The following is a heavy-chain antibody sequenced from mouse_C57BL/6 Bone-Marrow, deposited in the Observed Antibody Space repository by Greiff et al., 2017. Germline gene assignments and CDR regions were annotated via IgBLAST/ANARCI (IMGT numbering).Heavy chain of an antibody. CDR3: AGYSRRGWYFDV. Sequence: EVMLVESGGDLVQPGGSLNLSCAASGFTFSSYGMSWVRQTPDKRLEWVATLSSGGSYTYYPDSVKGRFTISRDNAKNTLDLHRSRLKSEDTAMDYWAGYSRRGWYFDVWGTGTTVTVSS. D-gene: IGHD1-2*01. CDR1: GFTFSSYG. J-gene: IGHJ1*03. CDR2: LSSGGSYT. V-gene: IGHV5-6*02.